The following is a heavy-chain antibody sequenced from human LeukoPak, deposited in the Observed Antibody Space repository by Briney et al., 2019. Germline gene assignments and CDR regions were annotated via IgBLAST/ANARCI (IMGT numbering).Heavy chain of an antibody. Sequence: PGGSLRLSCAASGFTFSSYAMSWVRQAPGKGLEWVSPISGSGGSTYYADSVKGRFTISRDNSKNTLYLQMNSLRAEDTAVYYCAKVDVVVTAISGFHYWGQGTLVTVSS. CDR2: ISGSGGST. CDR3: AKVDVVVTAISGFHY. CDR1: GFTFSSYA. D-gene: IGHD2-21*02. V-gene: IGHV3-23*01. J-gene: IGHJ4*02.